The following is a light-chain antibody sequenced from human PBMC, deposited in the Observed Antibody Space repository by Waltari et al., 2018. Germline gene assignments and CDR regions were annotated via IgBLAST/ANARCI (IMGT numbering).Light chain of an antibody. CDR3: QQYYTIPYT. V-gene: IGKV4-1*01. CDR2: WAS. Sequence: DIVMTQSPDSLAVSLGERATINCRSSQTAFDSSTNKNYVAWYQQKAGNPPKLLIYWASTREYGVPDRFSGSESGTEFTLTVSSLQAEDVAIYYCQQYYTIPYTFGQGTKLEI. CDR1: QTAFDSSTNKNY. J-gene: IGKJ2*01.